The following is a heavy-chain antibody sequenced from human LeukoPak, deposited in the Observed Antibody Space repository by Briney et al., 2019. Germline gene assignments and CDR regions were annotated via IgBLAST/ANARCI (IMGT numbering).Heavy chain of an antibody. CDR1: GLTFSSYA. Sequence: GGSLRLSCAASGLTFSSYAMSWVRQAPGKGLEWVSAISGSGGSTYYADSVKGRFTISRDNSKNTLYLQMNSLRAEDTAVYYCAKDRTLSSPYYDFWSGYYKDYYFDYWGQGTLVTVSS. CDR2: ISGSGGST. D-gene: IGHD3-3*01. J-gene: IGHJ4*02. CDR3: AKDRTLSSPYYDFWSGYYKDYYFDY. V-gene: IGHV3-23*01.